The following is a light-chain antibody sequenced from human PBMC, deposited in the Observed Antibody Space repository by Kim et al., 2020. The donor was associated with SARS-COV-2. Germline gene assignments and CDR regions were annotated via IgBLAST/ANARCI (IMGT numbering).Light chain of an antibody. CDR1: QSGLHSPNSKNY. CDR3: QKYYSAPFT. CDR2: WSS. J-gene: IGKJ2*01. Sequence: DIVMTQSPDSLAVSLGERATINCKSSQSGLHSPNSKNYLGWYQQKSGQPPKLLIYWSSTRESGVPDRCSGSGSGTDFTLTISSLQAEDVAVHYCQKYYSAPFTFGQGTKLELK. V-gene: IGKV4-1*01.